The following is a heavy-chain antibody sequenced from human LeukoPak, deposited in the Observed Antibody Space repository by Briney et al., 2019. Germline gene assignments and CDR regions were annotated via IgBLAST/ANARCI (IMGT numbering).Heavy chain of an antibody. CDR3: TTQWELLAFDI. CDR2: IKSKTDGGTT. CDR1: GFTFSNAW. Sequence: GGSLRLSCAASGFTFSNAWMSWVRQAPGKGLEWAGRIKSKTDGGTTDYAAPVKGRFTISRDDSKNTLYLQMNSLKTEDTAVYYCTTQWELLAFDIWGQGTMVTVSS. D-gene: IGHD1-26*01. V-gene: IGHV3-15*01. J-gene: IGHJ3*02.